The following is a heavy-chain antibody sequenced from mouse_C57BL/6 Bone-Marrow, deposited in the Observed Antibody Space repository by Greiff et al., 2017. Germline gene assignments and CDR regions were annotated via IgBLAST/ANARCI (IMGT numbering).Heavy chain of an antibody. CDR1: GYTFTSYW. J-gene: IGHJ2*01. Sequence: QVQLQQPGAELVKPGASVKLSCKASGYTFTSYWMHWVKQRPGQGLEWIGMIHPNSGSTNYNEKFKSKATLTVDKSSSTAYMQLSSLTSEDSAVYYCAQTAQAKGDFDYWGQGTTLTVSS. CDR3: AQTAQAKGDFDY. D-gene: IGHD3-2*02. V-gene: IGHV1-64*01. CDR2: IHPNSGST.